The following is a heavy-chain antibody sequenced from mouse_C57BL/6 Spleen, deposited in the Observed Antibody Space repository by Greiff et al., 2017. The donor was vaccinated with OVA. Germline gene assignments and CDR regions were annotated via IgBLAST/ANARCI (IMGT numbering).Heavy chain of an antibody. CDR1: GYAFSSSW. Sequence: QVQLQQSGPELVKPGASVKISCKASGYAFSSSWMNWVKQRPGKGLEWIGRIYPGDGDTNYNGKFKGKATLTADKSSSTAYMPLSSLTSEDSAVYFCAPDGLEAMDYWGQGTSVTVSS. D-gene: IGHD2-3*01. V-gene: IGHV1-82*01. CDR3: APDGLEAMDY. J-gene: IGHJ4*01. CDR2: IYPGDGDT.